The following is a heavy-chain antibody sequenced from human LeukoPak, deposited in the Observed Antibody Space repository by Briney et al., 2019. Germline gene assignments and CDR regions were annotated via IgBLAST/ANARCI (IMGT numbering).Heavy chain of an antibody. V-gene: IGHV4-30-2*01. CDR2: IYHSGST. CDR1: GGSISSGGYS. CDR3: ARAVSTYYYDSSGYHFDY. J-gene: IGHJ4*02. Sequence: PSQTLSLTCAVSGGSISSGGYSWSWIRQPPGKGLEWIGYIYHSGSTYYNPSLKSRVTISVDRSKNRFSLKLSSVTAADTAVYYCARAVSTYYYDSSGYHFDYWGQGTLVTVFS. D-gene: IGHD3-22*01.